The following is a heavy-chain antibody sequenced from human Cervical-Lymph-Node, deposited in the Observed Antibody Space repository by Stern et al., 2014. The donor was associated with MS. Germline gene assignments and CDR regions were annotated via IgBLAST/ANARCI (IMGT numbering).Heavy chain of an antibody. Sequence: EVQLVESGGGVVQPGGSLRLSCAASGFTLSRYWMHWVRQAPGKGLVWVSRINGTGTTTAYADSVRGRFTISRDNAKNMVYLLMNSLRVEDTGVYYCSGDSTEPSWGQGTLVTVSS. CDR1: GFTLSRYW. V-gene: IGHV3-74*01. D-gene: IGHD1-26*01. J-gene: IGHJ4*02. CDR2: INGTGTTT. CDR3: SGDSTEPS.